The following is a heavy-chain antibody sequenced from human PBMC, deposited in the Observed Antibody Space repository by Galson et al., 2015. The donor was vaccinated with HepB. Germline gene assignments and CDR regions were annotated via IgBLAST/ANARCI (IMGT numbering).Heavy chain of an antibody. D-gene: IGHD3-16*01. J-gene: IGHJ4*02. CDR2: ISAYNGNT. CDR3: ARAGGITSGGDY. V-gene: IGHV1-18*04. CDR1: GYTFTGYY. Sequence: SVKVSCKASGYTFTGYYMHWVRLAPGQGLEWMGWISAYNGNTNYAQKLQGRVTMTTDTSTSTAYMELRSLRSDDTAVYYCARAGGITSGGDYWGQGTLVTVSS.